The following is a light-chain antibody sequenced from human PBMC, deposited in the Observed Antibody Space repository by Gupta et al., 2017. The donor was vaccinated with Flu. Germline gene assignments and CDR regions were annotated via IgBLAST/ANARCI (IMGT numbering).Light chain of an antibody. V-gene: IGLV3-21*02. CDR1: NIGSKS. CDR3: PVWDGATDRVV. CDR2: DSR. J-gene: IGLJ2*01. Sequence: TGRIPVGGNNIGSKSLPWSQQKPGPAPVLVAYDSRGRPSGSPARFSGSNSGATATLTVSRVEAGDEAEYYCPVWDGATDRVVFSGGTKLTVL.